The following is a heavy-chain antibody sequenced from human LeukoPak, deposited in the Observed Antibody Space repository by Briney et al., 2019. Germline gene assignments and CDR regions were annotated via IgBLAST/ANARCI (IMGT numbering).Heavy chain of an antibody. D-gene: IGHD2-2*01. Sequence: SETLSLTCAVSGYSISSGYYWGWIRQPPGKGLEWIGSIYHSGSTYYNPSLKSRVTISVDTSKNQSSLKLSSVTAADTAVYYCARRGKEQDIVVVPAVYYFDYWDQGTLVTVSS. J-gene: IGHJ4*02. CDR1: GYSISSGYY. CDR3: ARRGKEQDIVVVPAVYYFDY. V-gene: IGHV4-38-2*01. CDR2: IYHSGST.